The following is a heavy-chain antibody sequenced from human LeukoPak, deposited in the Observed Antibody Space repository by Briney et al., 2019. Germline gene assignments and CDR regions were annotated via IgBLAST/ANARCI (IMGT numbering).Heavy chain of an antibody. D-gene: IGHD1-7*01. Sequence: GASVKVSCKAPGYTFSAYYIHWVRQAPGQGLEYMGCINPASGGTNYAENFQGRITMTADASITTAYMELSSLRSDDTAVFYCARSFKTGTNEGAAYWGQGTLVTVSS. J-gene: IGHJ4*02. CDR1: GYTFSAYY. CDR2: INPASGGT. V-gene: IGHV1-2*02. CDR3: ARSFKTGTNEGAAY.